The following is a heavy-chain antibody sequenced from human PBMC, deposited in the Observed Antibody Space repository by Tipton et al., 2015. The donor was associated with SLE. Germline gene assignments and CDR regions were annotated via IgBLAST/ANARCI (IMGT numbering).Heavy chain of an antibody. CDR2: INHSGGT. J-gene: IGHJ6*03. Sequence: TLSLTCAVYGGSFSGYYWSWIRQPPGKGLEWIGEINHSGGTNYNPSLKSRVTISVDTSKNQFSLKLSSVTAADTAVYYCARAPGLDRDYYYYYYYMDVWGKGTTVTDSS. CDR3: ARAPGLDRDYYYYYYYMDV. V-gene: IGHV4-34*01. D-gene: IGHD3-16*01. CDR1: GGSFSGYY.